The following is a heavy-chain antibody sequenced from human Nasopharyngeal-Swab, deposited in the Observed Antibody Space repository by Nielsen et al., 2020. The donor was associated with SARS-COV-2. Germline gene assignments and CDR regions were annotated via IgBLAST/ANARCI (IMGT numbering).Heavy chain of an antibody. J-gene: IGHJ6*03. D-gene: IGHD2-15*01. Sequence: RQAPGKGLEWIGYIYYSGSTYYNPSLKSRVTISVDTSKNQFSLKLSSVTAADTAVYYCARVRGPGFYYYYMDVWGKGTTVTVSS. V-gene: IGHV4-30-4*01. CDR3: ARVRGPGFYYYYMDV. CDR2: IYYSGST.